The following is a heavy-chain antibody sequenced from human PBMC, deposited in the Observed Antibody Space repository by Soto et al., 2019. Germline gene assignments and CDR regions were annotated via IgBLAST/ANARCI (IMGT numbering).Heavy chain of an antibody. CDR3: AREGGDPRLYYYYGMDV. CDR1: GFTFSSYA. J-gene: IGHJ6*02. D-gene: IGHD2-21*02. Sequence: PWCSLRLCCAASGFTFSSYAMHWVRQAPGKGLEWVAVISYDGSNKYYADSVKGRFTISRDNSKNTLYLQMNSLRAEDTAVYYCAREGGDPRLYYYYGMDVWGQGTTVTVSS. CDR2: ISYDGSNK. V-gene: IGHV3-30-3*01.